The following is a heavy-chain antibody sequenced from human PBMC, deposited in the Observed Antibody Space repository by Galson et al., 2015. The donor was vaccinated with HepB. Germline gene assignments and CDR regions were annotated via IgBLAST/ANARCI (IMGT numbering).Heavy chain of an antibody. CDR3: ARAGDYASIAAAGTSRSTNYYYMDV. D-gene: IGHD6-13*01. CDR1: GGTFSSYA. V-gene: IGHV1-69*01. Sequence: SCKASGGTFSSYAISWVRQAPGQGLEWMGGIIPIFGTANYAQKFQGRVTITADESTSTAYMELSSLRSEDTAVYYCARAGDYASIAAAGTSRSTNYYYMDVWGKGTTVTVSS. J-gene: IGHJ6*03. CDR2: IIPIFGTA.